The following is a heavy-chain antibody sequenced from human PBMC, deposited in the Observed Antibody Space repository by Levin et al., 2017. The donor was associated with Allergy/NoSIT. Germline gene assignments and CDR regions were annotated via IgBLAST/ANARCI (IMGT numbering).Heavy chain of an antibody. V-gene: IGHV4-34*01. D-gene: IGHD2-15*01. CDR3: AREIRGSCYFGDYYYYGMDV. Sequence: PGGSLRLSCAVYGGSFSGYYWSWIRQPPGKGLEWIGEINHSGSTNYNPSLKSRVTISVDTSKNQFSLKLSSVTAADTAVYYCAREIRGSCYFGDYYYYGMDVWGQGTTVTVSS. CDR1: GGSFSGYY. CDR2: INHSGST. J-gene: IGHJ6*02.